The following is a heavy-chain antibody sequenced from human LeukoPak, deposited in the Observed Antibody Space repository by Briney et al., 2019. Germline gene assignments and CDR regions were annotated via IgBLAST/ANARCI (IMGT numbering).Heavy chain of an antibody. D-gene: IGHD5-12*01. CDR1: GGSISSYY. CDR2: IYYSGST. J-gene: IGHJ4*02. V-gene: IGHV4-59*01. CDR3: ARDGYSGNDGL. Sequence: PSETLSLTCTVSGGSISSYYWSWIRQPPGKGLEWIGYIYYSGSTNYNPSLKGRVTISVDTSKNQFSLKMSSVTAADTAVYYCARDGYSGNDGLRGQGTLVTVSS.